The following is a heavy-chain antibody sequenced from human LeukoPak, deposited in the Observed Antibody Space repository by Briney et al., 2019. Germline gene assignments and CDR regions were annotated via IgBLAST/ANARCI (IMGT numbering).Heavy chain of an antibody. V-gene: IGHV1-46*01. CDR3: ARGANTAMANLMALDC. Sequence: GASVKVSCKASGYTFTSYYMHWVRQAPGQGLEWMGIINPSGGSTTYAQKFQGRVTMTRDTSTSTVCMELSSLRSEDTAVYYCARGANTAMANLMALDCWGQGTLVTVSS. J-gene: IGHJ4*02. CDR2: INPSGGST. D-gene: IGHD5-18*01. CDR1: GYTFTSYY.